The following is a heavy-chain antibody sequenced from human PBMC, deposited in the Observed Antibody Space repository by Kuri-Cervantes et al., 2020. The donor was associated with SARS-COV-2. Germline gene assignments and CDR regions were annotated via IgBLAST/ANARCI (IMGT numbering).Heavy chain of an antibody. V-gene: IGHV3-49*04. J-gene: IGHJ4*02. Sequence: GGSLRLSCTASGFTFGDYAMSWVRQAPGKGLEWVGFIRSKAYGGTTEYAASVKGRFTISRDDSKSIAYLQMNSLKTEDTAVYYCTRGRYSSSWYPDYWGQGILVTVSS. D-gene: IGHD6-13*01. CDR2: IRSKAYGGTT. CDR1: GFTFGDYA. CDR3: TRGRYSSSWYPDY.